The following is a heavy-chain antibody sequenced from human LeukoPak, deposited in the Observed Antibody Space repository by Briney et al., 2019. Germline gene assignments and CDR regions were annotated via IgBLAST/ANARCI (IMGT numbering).Heavy chain of an antibody. CDR1: GGSISSGDYY. Sequence: SETLSLTCTVSGGSISSGDYYWSWIRQPPGKGLEWVGYIYYSGSTYYNPSLQSRVTISVDTSKDQFSLKLSSVTAADTAVYYCARDGGCSGGSCPYYYYGMDVWGQGTTVTVSS. CDR3: ARDGGCSGGSCPYYYYGMDV. D-gene: IGHD2-15*01. CDR2: IYYSGST. V-gene: IGHV4-30-4*01. J-gene: IGHJ6*02.